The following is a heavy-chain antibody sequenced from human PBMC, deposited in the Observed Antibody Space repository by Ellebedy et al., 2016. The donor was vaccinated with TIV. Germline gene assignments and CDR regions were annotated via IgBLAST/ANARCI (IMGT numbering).Heavy chain of an antibody. V-gene: IGHV4-61*01. CDR1: GYSISSGYY. D-gene: IGHD3-3*01. CDR3: ARYYDHNWFSP. J-gene: IGHJ5*02. Sequence: SETLSLXCTVSGYSISSGYYWSWIRQPPGKGLDWIGDIYYNGSTDYNTSLKSRVTMSLDTSRNQFSLKLSSVTAADTAVYYCARYYDHNWFSPWGQGTLVTVS. CDR2: IYYNGST.